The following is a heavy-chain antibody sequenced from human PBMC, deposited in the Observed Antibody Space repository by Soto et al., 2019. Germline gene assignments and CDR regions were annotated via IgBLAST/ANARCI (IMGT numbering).Heavy chain of an antibody. D-gene: IGHD3-10*01. V-gene: IGHV3-74*01. J-gene: IGHJ4*02. CDR1: GFTFSGSW. CDR2: IKGDGSGT. CDR3: ARGIFASGTANDY. Sequence: EVQLVESGGGLVQPGGSLRLSRAASGFTFSGSWMHWVRQAPGKGLVWVSRIKGDGSGTSYADFVKGRFTISRDDAKNTLFLQMNGLRAEDTAVYYCARGIFASGTANDYWGQGTMVTVSS.